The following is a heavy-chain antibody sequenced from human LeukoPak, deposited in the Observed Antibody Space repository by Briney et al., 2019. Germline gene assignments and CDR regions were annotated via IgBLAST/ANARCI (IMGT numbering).Heavy chain of an antibody. V-gene: IGHV1-69*06. J-gene: IGHJ6*03. CDR1: GGTFSSYA. CDR3: ARDSAHLWFGERYYYYYYYMDV. CDR2: IIPIFGTA. Sequence: ASVKVSCKASGGTFSSYAISWVRQAPGQGLEWMGGIIPIFGTANYAQKFQGRVTITADKSTSTAYMELSRLRSDDTAVYYCARDSAHLWFGERYYYYYYYMDVWGKGTTVTVSS. D-gene: IGHD3-10*01.